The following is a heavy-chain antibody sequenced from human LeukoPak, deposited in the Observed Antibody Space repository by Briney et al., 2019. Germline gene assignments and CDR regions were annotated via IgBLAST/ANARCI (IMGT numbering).Heavy chain of an antibody. CDR2: ISGSGGST. V-gene: IGHV3-23*01. Sequence: GGSLRLSCAASGFTFSSYAMSWVRQAPGKGLEWVSAISGSGGSTYYADSVKGRFTISRDNSKNTLYLQMNSLRAEDTAVYYCVKAWSPRFGGPDYWGQGTLVTVSS. J-gene: IGHJ4*02. CDR3: VKAWSPRFGGPDY. CDR1: GFTFSSYA. D-gene: IGHD2-15*01.